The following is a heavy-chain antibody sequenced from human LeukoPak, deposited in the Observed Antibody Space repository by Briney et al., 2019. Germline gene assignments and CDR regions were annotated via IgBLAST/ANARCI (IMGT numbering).Heavy chain of an antibody. CDR1: GYTFTNCY. CDR3: ARDRDSSDYYFDP. Sequence: ASVKVSCKASGYTFTNCYIHWVRQASGQGLEWMGIINPSGGSTSYAQKFQGRVTMTRDTSASTVYMELSSLRSEDTAVYYCARDRDSSDYYFDPWGQGTLVTVSS. J-gene: IGHJ5*02. D-gene: IGHD3-22*01. CDR2: INPSGGST. V-gene: IGHV1-46*01.